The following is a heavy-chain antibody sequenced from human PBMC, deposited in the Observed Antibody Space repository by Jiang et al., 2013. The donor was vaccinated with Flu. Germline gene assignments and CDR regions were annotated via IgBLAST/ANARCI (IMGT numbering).Heavy chain of an antibody. CDR1: GYTFTDFW. J-gene: IGHJ4*02. D-gene: IGHD3-22*01. CDR3: IRFSYYDRGG. V-gene: IGHV5-10-1*01. CDR2: IDPSDSYI. Sequence: GAEVKKPGESLRISCTGSGYTFTDFWITWVRQMPGKGLEWMGRIDPSDSYINYNPSFQGHVSISSDKSTNTVYLQWNSLKASDTAMYYCIRFSYYDRGGWGPGTLVTVSS.